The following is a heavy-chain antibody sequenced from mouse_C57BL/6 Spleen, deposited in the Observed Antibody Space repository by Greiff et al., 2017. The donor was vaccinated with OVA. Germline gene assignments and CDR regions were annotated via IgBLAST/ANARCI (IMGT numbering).Heavy chain of an antibody. CDR1: GYTFTSYG. Sequence: VQLKESGAELARPGASVKLSCKASGYTFTSYGISWVKQRTGQGLEWIGEIYPRSGNTYYNEKFKGKATLTADKSSSTAYMELRSLTSEDSAVYFCARWGNLYFDYWGQGTTLTVSS. V-gene: IGHV1-81*01. J-gene: IGHJ2*01. CDR2: IYPRSGNT. CDR3: ARWGNLYFDY.